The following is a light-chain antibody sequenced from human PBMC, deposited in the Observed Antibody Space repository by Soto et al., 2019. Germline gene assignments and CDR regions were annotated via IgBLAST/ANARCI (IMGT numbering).Light chain of an antibody. V-gene: IGKV3-20*01. J-gene: IGKJ1*01. CDR1: QSVSSNY. Sequence: EIVLTQSPGTLSLSPGERSTVSCRASQSVSSNYLAWYQHKPGQAPRLLIYGASSRATGIPDRFSGSGSGTDFTLTISRLELEDFAVYYCQQYGSSPPWTFGQGTKVEIK. CDR3: QQYGSSPPWT. CDR2: GAS.